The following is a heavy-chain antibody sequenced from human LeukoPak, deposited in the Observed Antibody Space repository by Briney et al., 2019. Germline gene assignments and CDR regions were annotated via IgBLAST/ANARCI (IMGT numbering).Heavy chain of an antibody. Sequence: QPGGSLRLSCAASGFTFSSYAMHWVRQAPGKGLEWVAVISYDGSNKYYADSVKGRFTISRDNSKNTLYLQMNSLRAEDTAVYYCARGPPLFDPWGQGTLVDVSS. CDR1: GFTFSSYA. V-gene: IGHV3-30-3*01. CDR3: ARGPPLFDP. CDR2: ISYDGSNK. J-gene: IGHJ5*02.